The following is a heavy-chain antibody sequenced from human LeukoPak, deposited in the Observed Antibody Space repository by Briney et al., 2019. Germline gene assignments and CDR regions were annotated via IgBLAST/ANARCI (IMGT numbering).Heavy chain of an antibody. D-gene: IGHD6-19*01. V-gene: IGHV4-59*08. CDR1: GGSISSYY. CDR2: IFFTGNT. Sequence: NTSETLSLTCTVSGGSISSYYGSWLRQPPGEALQWIGYIFFTGNTNYNPSLRSRVTISIDPSKNQFSLQPSYETAADPAVYYCARHGGVAAFAYWGQATLLTVSS. J-gene: IGHJ4*02. CDR3: ARHGGVAAFAY.